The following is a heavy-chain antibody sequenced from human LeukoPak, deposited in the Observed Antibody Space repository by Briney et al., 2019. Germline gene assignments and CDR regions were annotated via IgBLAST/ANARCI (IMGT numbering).Heavy chain of an antibody. D-gene: IGHD1-26*01. J-gene: IGHJ6*03. CDR3: ARDDSGSYGDYYYYYYMDV. Sequence: GRSLRLSCAASGFTFSNYALHWVRQAPGKGLEWVAVISYDDTNKYYVDSVKGRFTISRDNSKNTLYLQMNSLRAEDTAVYYCARDDSGSYGDYYYYYYMDVWGKGTTVTVSS. CDR2: ISYDDTNK. CDR1: GFTFSNYA. V-gene: IGHV3-30*04.